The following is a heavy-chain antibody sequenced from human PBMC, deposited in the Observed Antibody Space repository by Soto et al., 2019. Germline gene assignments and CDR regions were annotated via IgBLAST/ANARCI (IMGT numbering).Heavy chain of an antibody. CDR1: GGTFSSYA. D-gene: IGHD3-22*01. V-gene: IGHV1-69*13. CDR2: IIPIFGTA. CDR3: ARPGYYYDSSGYVLDYFDY. Sequence: SVKVSCKASGGTFSSYAISWVRQAPGQGLEWMGGIIPIFGTANYAQKFQGRVTITADESTSTAYMELSSLRSEDTAVYYCARPGYYYDSSGYVLDYFDYWGQGTLVTVSS. J-gene: IGHJ4*02.